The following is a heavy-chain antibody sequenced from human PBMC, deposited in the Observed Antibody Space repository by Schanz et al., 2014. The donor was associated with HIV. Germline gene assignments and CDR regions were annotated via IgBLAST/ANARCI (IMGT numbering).Heavy chain of an antibody. CDR2: ISAYNGNT. J-gene: IGHJ4*02. CDR3: ARGAAEMATMTPWRY. D-gene: IGHD5-12*01. Sequence: QVQLVQSGAEVKKPGSSVKVSCKASGYTFISYGISWVRQAPGQGLEWMGWISAYNGNTNYAQKLQGRVTMTTDTSTSTAYMDLRSLRSDDTAVYYCARGAAEMATMTPWRYWGQGTLVTVSS. CDR1: GYTFISYG. V-gene: IGHV1-18*01.